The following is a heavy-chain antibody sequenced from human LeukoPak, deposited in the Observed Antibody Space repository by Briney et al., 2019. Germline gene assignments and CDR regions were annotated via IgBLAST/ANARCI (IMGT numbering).Heavy chain of an antibody. CDR1: GGSISNNNYY. Sequence: SETLSLTCTVSGGSISNNNYYWGWLRQPPGKGLEWIGTVYYSGSTYYNPSLKSRVTVSVDTSKNQFSLKLSSVTAADTTVYYCARMYSGYEDYCGQETLVTVSS. V-gene: IGHV4-39*01. CDR3: ARMYSGYEDY. J-gene: IGHJ4*02. D-gene: IGHD5-12*01. CDR2: VYYSGST.